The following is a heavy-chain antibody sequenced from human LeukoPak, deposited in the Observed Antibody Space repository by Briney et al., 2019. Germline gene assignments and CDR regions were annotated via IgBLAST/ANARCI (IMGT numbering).Heavy chain of an antibody. J-gene: IGHJ5*02. V-gene: IGHV4-4*07. CDR1: GGSISSYY. CDR3: AREGRRDPYNWFDP. Sequence: SETLSLTCTVSGGSISSYYWSWIRQPAGKGLEWIGRIYTSGSTNYNPSLKSRVTMSVDTSKNQFSLKLSSVTAADTAVYYCAREGRRDPYNWFDPWGQGTLVTVSS. CDR2: IYTSGST. D-gene: IGHD5-24*01.